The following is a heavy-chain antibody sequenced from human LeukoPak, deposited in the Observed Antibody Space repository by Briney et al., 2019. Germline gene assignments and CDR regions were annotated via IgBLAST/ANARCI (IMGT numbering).Heavy chain of an antibody. Sequence: SQTLSLTCTVSGGSISSSRYYWGWIRQPPGKGLEWIGTIYYSGSTYYNPSLKSRVTISVDTSKNQFSLKLSSVTAADTAVYYCAESSRWLQDLDYWGQGILVTVSS. J-gene: IGHJ4*02. V-gene: IGHV4-39*01. CDR3: AESSRWLQDLDY. CDR2: IYYSGST. D-gene: IGHD5-24*01. CDR1: GGSISSSRYY.